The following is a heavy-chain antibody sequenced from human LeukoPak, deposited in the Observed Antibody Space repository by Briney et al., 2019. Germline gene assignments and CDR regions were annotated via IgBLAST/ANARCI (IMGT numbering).Heavy chain of an antibody. CDR1: GGSISSSSYY. V-gene: IGHV4-39*07. J-gene: IGHJ4*02. CDR2: IYYSGST. CDR3: ARDPTTVVTLPYYFDF. Sequence: SETLSLTCTVSGGSISSSSYYWGWIRQPPGKGLEWIGSIYYSGSTYYNPSLKSRVTISVDTSKSQFFLKLTSVTAADTAVYYCARDPTTVVTLPYYFDFWGQGTLVTVSA. D-gene: IGHD4-23*01.